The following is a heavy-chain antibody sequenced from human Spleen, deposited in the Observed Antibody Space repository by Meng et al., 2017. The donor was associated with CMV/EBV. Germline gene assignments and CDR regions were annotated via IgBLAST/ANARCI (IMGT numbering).Heavy chain of an antibody. CDR3: AKDYTPGYDCFDP. CDR2: INPNSGGT. Sequence: ASVKVSCKASGYTFTGYYMHWVRQAPGQGLEWMGWINPNSGGTNYAQKYQGRVTMTTDTSTSTAYMELRSLRSDDTAVYYCAKDYTPGYDCFDPWGQGTLVTVSS. CDR1: GYTFTGYY. V-gene: IGHV1-2*02. D-gene: IGHD3-16*01. J-gene: IGHJ5*02.